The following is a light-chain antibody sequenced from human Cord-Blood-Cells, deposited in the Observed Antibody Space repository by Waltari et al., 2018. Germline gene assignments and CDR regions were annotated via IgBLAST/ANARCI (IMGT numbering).Light chain of an antibody. V-gene: IGKV1-39*01. CDR2: AAS. CDR1: QSISSY. Sequence: DIQMPQSPSSLSASVGHRVTITCRPSQSISSYLNWYQQKPGKAHKLLIDAASSLQSGVPSRFSGSGSGTDFTLTISSLQPEDFATYYCQQSYSTPLTFGGGTKVEIK. CDR3: QQSYSTPLT. J-gene: IGKJ4*01.